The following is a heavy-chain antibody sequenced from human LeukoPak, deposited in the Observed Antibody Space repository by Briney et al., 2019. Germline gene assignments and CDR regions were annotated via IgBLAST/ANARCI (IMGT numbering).Heavy chain of an antibody. J-gene: IGHJ5*02. V-gene: IGHV5-51*01. CDR3: ARLDVVVVAATPIYWFDP. CDR2: IYPGDSDT. Sequence: GESLKISCKGSGYSFTSYWIGWVRQMPGKGLEWMGIIYPGDSDTRYSPSFQGQVTISADKSISTAYLQWSSLKASDTAMYYCARLDVVVVAATPIYWFDPRGQGTLVTVSS. CDR1: GYSFTSYW. D-gene: IGHD2-15*01.